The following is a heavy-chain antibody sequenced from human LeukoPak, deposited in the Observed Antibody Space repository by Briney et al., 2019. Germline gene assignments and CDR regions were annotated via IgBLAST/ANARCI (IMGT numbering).Heavy chain of an antibody. CDR1: GSPFTSYW. V-gene: IGHV5-51*01. Sequence: GESLQISCQGSGSPFTSYWIGWVRQLPGIGLEWMGIIYAGDSDTSYSPSIQGQVTISADKSISTAYLQWSSLKASDTAMYYCARSIAVASSGDYWGQGTLVTVSS. CDR2: IYAGDSDT. J-gene: IGHJ4*02. CDR3: ARSIAVASSGDY. D-gene: IGHD6-19*01.